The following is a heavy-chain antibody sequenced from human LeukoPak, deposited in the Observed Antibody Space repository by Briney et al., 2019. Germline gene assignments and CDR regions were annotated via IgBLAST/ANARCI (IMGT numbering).Heavy chain of an antibody. V-gene: IGHV3-7*01. J-gene: IGHJ3*02. Sequence: QPGGSLRLSYTAVGFTFSGHWMIWVRQAPGKGLEWVATIKQDGSEKYYVDPVKGRFTISRDNAKKSLYLEMNSLRAEDTAVYYCARRGCGGNCHDAFGIWGQGTMVTVSS. CDR3: ARRGCGGNCHDAFGI. D-gene: IGHD2-21*02. CDR1: GFTFSGHW. CDR2: IKQDGSEK.